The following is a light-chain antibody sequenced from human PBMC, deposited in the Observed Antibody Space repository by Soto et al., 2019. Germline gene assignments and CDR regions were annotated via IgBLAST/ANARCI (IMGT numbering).Light chain of an antibody. V-gene: IGKV3-15*01. J-gene: IGKJ4*01. CDR2: DTS. Sequence: EVVMTQSPATLSVSPGEGVTLSCRASQGIGDTLAWYQHKPGQTPRLLIYDTSTRATGVPARFSGSRSGTDFTLTISRLEPEDFVLYYCQQYGSSALTFGGGTKVDI. CDR3: QQYGSSALT. CDR1: QGIGDT.